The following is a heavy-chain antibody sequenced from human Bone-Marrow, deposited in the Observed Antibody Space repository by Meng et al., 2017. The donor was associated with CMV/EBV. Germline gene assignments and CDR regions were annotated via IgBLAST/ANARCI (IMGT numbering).Heavy chain of an antibody. CDR2: IRNDGSDK. CDR1: GFTFSNHG. J-gene: IGHJ5*02. CDR3: AKDLEQLVNNWFDP. V-gene: IGHV3-30*02. D-gene: IGHD6-13*01. Sequence: GESLKISCAASGFTFSNHGMHWVRQAPGKGLEWVAFIRNDGSDKYYADSVKDRFTISRDNSKNMLYMQMNSLRAEDTAVYYCAKDLEQLVNNWFDPWGQGTLVTVSS.